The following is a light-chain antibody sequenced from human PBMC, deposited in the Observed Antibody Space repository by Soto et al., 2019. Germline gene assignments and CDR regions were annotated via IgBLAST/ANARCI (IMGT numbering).Light chain of an antibody. Sequence: DIQMTQSPSSLSASVGDRVTITCRASQSISSYLNWYQQKPGKAPKLLIYAASSLQSGVPSRFSGNGSGTDFTLTISRLQPEDFATYYCQQSYSTPPGYTFGQGTKLEIK. CDR2: AAS. J-gene: IGKJ2*01. V-gene: IGKV1-39*01. CDR1: QSISSY. CDR3: QQSYSTPPGYT.